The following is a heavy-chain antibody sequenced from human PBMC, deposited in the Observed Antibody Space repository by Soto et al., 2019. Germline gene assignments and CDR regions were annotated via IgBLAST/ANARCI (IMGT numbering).Heavy chain of an antibody. D-gene: IGHD3-22*01. V-gene: IGHV3-33*06. CDR1: GFTFSRYG. CDR2: IWFDGSHE. J-gene: IGHJ4*02. Sequence: HPGGSLRLSCAASGFTFSRYGMHWVRQAPGKGLEWVAVIWFDGSHELYADYVKGRFTISRDNSKNTLYLQMNSLRAEDTAVYYCAKNHNYYDSSGYYYGDGGFDYWGQGTLVTVSS. CDR3: AKNHNYYDSSGYYYGDGGFDY.